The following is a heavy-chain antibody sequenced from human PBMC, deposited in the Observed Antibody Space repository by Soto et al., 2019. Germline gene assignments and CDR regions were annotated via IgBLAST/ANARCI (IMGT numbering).Heavy chain of an antibody. J-gene: IGHJ5*02. D-gene: IGHD3-22*01. CDR2: ISAYNGNT. CDR3: ARVYYYDSSGYSQNWFDP. CDR1: GSTFTSSG. V-gene: IGHV1-18*01. Sequence: ASVKVSCKASGSTFTSSGISWVRQAPGQGLEWMGWISAYNGNTNYAQKLQGRVTMTTDTSTSTAYMELRSLRSDDTAVYYCARVYYYDSSGYSQNWFDPWGQGTLVTVSS.